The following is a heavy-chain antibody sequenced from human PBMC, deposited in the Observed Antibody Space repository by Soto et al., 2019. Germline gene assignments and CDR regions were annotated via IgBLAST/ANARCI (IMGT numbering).Heavy chain of an antibody. D-gene: IGHD4-4*01. CDR3: ARPLWRDDYNWGYFDL. CDR1: GFTFSSYA. Sequence: QVQLVESAGGVVQPGRSLRLSCAASGFTFSSYAMHWVRQVPGKGLEWVAVISYDGSNKYYADSVKGRFTISRDNSKNTLYLQMNSLRAEDTAVYYCARPLWRDDYNWGYFDLWGRGTLVTVSS. J-gene: IGHJ2*01. V-gene: IGHV3-30-3*01. CDR2: ISYDGSNK.